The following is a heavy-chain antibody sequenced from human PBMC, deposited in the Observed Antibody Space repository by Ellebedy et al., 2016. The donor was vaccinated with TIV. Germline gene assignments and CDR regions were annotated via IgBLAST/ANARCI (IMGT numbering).Heavy chain of an antibody. Sequence: MPSETLSLTCAVYGGSFSGYYWSWIRQPPGKGLEWIGEINHSGSTNYNPSLKSRVTISVDTSKNQFSLKLSFVTAADTAVYYCARVNYYDSSGYYYFSSWFDPWGQGTLVTVSS. D-gene: IGHD3-22*01. CDR3: ARVNYYDSSGYYYFSSWFDP. J-gene: IGHJ5*02. CDR1: GGSFSGYY. V-gene: IGHV4-34*01. CDR2: INHSGST.